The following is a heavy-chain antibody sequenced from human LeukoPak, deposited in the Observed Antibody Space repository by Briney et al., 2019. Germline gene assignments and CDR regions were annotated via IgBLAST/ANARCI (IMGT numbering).Heavy chain of an antibody. Sequence: SETLSLTCTVSGGSISSSSYYWGWIRQPPGKGLEWIGSIYYSGSTYYNPSLKSRVTMSVDTSRNQFSLTLNSVTAADTAIYYCARWDGDPWGQGTLVTVSS. CDR2: IYYSGST. CDR1: GGSISSSSYY. V-gene: IGHV4-39*07. J-gene: IGHJ5*02. CDR3: ARWDGDP. D-gene: IGHD1-26*01.